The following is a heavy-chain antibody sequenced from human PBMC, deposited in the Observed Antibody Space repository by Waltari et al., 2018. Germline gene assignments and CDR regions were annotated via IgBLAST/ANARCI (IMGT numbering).Heavy chain of an antibody. Sequence: EVQPVESGGGLVQPAGTLRLSCAASGFPFRHSRMHWVRQVPGKGLVWVSRISGDGRITHYADSVKGRFTISRDNAENTLYLQMNSLTVEDTAVYYCARNYRDYWGQGTLVTVSS. D-gene: IGHD3-16*02. CDR2: ISGDGRIT. CDR3: ARNYRDY. CDR1: GFPFRHSR. V-gene: IGHV3-74*01. J-gene: IGHJ4*02.